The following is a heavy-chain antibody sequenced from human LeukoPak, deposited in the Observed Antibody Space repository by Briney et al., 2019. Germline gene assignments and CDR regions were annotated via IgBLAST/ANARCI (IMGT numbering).Heavy chain of an antibody. CDR2: IYYSGST. CDR1: GGSISSYY. CDR3: ARTDAVVAAIDY. V-gene: IGHV4-59*01. Sequence: PSETLSLTCTVSGGSISSYYWSWIRQPPGKGLEWIGYIYYSGSTNYNPSLKSRVTISVDTSKNQFSLKLSSVTAADTAVNYCARTDAVVAAIDYWGQGTLVTVSS. D-gene: IGHD2-15*01. J-gene: IGHJ4*02.